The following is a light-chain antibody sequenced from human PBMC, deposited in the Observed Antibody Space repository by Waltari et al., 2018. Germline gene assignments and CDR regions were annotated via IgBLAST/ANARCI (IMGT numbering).Light chain of an antibody. V-gene: IGLV2-14*03. J-gene: IGLJ3*02. CDR1: SSDVGGYNF. Sequence: QSALTQPASVSGSPGQSITISCTGTSSDVGGYNFVPWYQQHPVKAPKLMIYDVSNRPSGLSNRFSGSKSGNTASLTISGLQAEDEADYYCSSYTSSTTWVFGGGTKLTVL. CDR2: DVS. CDR3: SSYTSSTTWV.